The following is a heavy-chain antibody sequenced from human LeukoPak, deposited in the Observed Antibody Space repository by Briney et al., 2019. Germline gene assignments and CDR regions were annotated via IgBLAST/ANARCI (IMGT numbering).Heavy chain of an antibody. CDR1: GLSITNCGTCY. Sequence: SETLSLTCTVSGLSITNCGTCYWSWIRQPAGKGPEWIGRIYSSWSTNYNPSLASRVTISVDASKFSLRLSSVTAADTARYYCAVGSTSYYFDYWGQGILVTVSS. D-gene: IGHD2-2*01. CDR2: IYSSWST. J-gene: IGHJ4*02. V-gene: IGHV4-61*02. CDR3: AVGSTSYYFDY.